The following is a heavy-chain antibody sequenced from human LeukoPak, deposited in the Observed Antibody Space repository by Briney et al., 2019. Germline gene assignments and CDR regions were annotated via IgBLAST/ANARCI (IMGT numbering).Heavy chain of an antibody. CDR1: GFSFSRSY. CDR2: IKQDGVDK. D-gene: IGHD5-12*01. V-gene: IGHV3-7*01. J-gene: IGHJ4*02. CDR3: AREPSRYDLDY. Sequence: GGSLRLSCAASGFSFSRSYMNWVRQAPGKGLEWVATIKQDGVDKYYVDSVKGRFTISRDTAKNSLFLQMNSLRAEDTAVYYCAREPSRYDLDYWGKGTLVTVSS.